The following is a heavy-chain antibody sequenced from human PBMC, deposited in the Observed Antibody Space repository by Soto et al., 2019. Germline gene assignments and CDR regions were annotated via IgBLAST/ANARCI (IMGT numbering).Heavy chain of an antibody. CDR3: ARDLAKGGGSAGFDY. D-gene: IGHD1-26*01. CDR2: INPKSGGT. CDR1: GYTFTVYY. V-gene: IGHV1-2*02. Sequence: QVQLVQSGAEVKKPGASVNVSCKASGYTFTVYYMHWVRQAPGQGLERMGWINPKSGGTMYPQKFQGRVTMTWDTSISTAYMALTTLRSDDTAVYYCARDLAKGGGSAGFDYWGQGTLVTVSS. J-gene: IGHJ4*02.